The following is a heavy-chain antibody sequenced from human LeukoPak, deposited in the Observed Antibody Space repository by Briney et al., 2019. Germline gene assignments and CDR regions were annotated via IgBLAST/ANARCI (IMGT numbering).Heavy chain of an antibody. J-gene: IGHJ4*02. CDR1: GYTFTGYY. Sequence: ASVKVSCKASGYTFTGYYMHWVRQAPGQWLEWMGWINPNSGGTNYAQKFQGRVTMTRDTSISTAYMELSRLRSDDTAVYYCAKDSSSSGRGDYWGQGTLVTVSS. CDR2: INPNSGGT. V-gene: IGHV1-2*02. D-gene: IGHD6-6*01. CDR3: AKDSSSSGRGDY.